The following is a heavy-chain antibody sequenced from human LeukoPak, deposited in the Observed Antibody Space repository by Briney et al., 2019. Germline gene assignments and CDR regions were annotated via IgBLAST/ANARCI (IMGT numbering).Heavy chain of an antibody. CDR2: IIPIFGTA. V-gene: IGHV1-69*13. D-gene: IGHD3-3*01. Sequence: ASVKVSCKASGGTFSSYAISWVRQAPGQGLEWMGGIIPIFGTANYAQKFQGRVTITADESTSTDYMELSSLRSEDTAVYYCARGSGVRFLEWLLSDYYMDVWGKGTTVTVSS. CDR1: GGTFSSYA. CDR3: ARGSGVRFLEWLLSDYYMDV. J-gene: IGHJ6*03.